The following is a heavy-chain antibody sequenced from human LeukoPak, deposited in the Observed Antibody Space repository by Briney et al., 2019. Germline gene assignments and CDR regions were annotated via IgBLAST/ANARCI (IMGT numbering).Heavy chain of an antibody. CDR3: ARGGIAAATDWFDP. CDR2: INHSGST. J-gene: IGHJ5*02. Sequence: SETLSLTCAVYGGSFSGYYWSWIRQPPGKGLEWIGEINHSGSTNYNPSLKNRVTISVDTSKNQFSLKLSSVTAADTAVYYCARGGIAAATDWFDPWGQGTPVTVSS. D-gene: IGHD6-13*01. CDR1: GGSFSGYY. V-gene: IGHV4-34*01.